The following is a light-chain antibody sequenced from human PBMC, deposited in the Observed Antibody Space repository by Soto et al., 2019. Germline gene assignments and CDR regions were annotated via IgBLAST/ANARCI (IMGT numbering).Light chain of an antibody. CDR1: QSISTY. Sequence: DIQMTQSPSSLSASVGDRVTITCRASQSISTYLSWYQHKPGKAPKLLILAASSLQSGVPSRFSGSGVGTDFTLTISSLQPEDFATYYCQQSYSTPITFGQGTRLEIK. CDR2: AAS. CDR3: QQSYSTPIT. V-gene: IGKV1-39*01. J-gene: IGKJ5*01.